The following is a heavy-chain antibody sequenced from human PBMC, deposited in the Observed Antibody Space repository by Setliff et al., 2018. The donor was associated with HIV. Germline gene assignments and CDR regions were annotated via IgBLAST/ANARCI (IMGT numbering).Heavy chain of an antibody. CDR1: GYTFTNYA. V-gene: IGHV7-4-1*02. CDR2: INTNSGNP. Sequence: ASVKVSCKASGYTFTNYAVNWVRQAPGQGLEWMGYINTNSGNPTYAQGFTGRFVFSLDTSVSTAYLQISSLKAEDTALYYCARGGTHYDFWSGYRLGYVDLWGRGALVTVSS. D-gene: IGHD3-3*01. J-gene: IGHJ2*01. CDR3: ARGGTHYDFWSGYRLGYVDL.